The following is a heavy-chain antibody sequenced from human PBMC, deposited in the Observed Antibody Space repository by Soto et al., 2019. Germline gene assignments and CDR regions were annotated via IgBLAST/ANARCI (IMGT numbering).Heavy chain of an antibody. CDR2: INAGNGNT. Sequence: ASVKVSCKASGYTFTSYAMHWVRQAPGQRLEWMGWINAGNGNTKYSQKFQGRVTITRDTSASTAYMELSSLRSEDTAVYYCARIKIDSPEKIVGATSGRHDAFDIWGQGTMVTVS. V-gene: IGHV1-3*01. CDR1: GYTFTSYA. J-gene: IGHJ3*02. D-gene: IGHD1-26*01. CDR3: ARIKIDSPEKIVGATSGRHDAFDI.